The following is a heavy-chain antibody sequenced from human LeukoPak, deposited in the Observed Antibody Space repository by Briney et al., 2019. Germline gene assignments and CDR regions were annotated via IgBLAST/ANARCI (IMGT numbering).Heavy chain of an antibody. Sequence: PSETLSLTCTVSGGSLNNYYWTWVRQPAGKGLEWIGRIYTSGSTNYNPSLKSRVTMSVDTSKNQFSLKLSSVTAADTAVYYCARDGVTDAFDIWGQGTMVTVSS. CDR3: ARDGVTDAFDI. CDR2: IYTSGST. J-gene: IGHJ3*02. V-gene: IGHV4-4*07. D-gene: IGHD3-16*01. CDR1: GGSLNNYY.